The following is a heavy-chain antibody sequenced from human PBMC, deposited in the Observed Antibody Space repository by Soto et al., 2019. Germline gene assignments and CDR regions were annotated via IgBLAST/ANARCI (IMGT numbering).Heavy chain of an antibody. CDR2: INSDGSSI. V-gene: IGHV3-74*01. CDR1: GFTFSTYW. D-gene: IGHD2-15*01. J-gene: IGHJ5*02. CDR3: GRGCSGGSCYSTT. Sequence: GGSLSLSCAASGFTFSTYWMHWVRQAPGKGLVWISRINSDGSSITYADSVKGRFTISRDNAKNMLYLQMNSLRAEDTAVYYCGRGCSGGSCYSTTWGQGTLVTVSS.